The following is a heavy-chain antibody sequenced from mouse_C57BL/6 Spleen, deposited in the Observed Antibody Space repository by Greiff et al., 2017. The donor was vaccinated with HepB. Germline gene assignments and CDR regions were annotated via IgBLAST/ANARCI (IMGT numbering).Heavy chain of an antibody. CDR2: IDPENGDT. CDR3: TGTGTAFDY. D-gene: IGHD4-1*01. J-gene: IGHJ2*01. V-gene: IGHV14-4*01. Sequence: EVKLMESGAELVRPGASVKLSCTASGFNIKDDYMHWVKQRPEQGLEWIGWIDPENGDTEYASKFQGKATITADTSSNTAYLQLSSLTSEDTAVYYCTGTGTAFDYWGQGTTLTVSS. CDR1: GFNIKDDY.